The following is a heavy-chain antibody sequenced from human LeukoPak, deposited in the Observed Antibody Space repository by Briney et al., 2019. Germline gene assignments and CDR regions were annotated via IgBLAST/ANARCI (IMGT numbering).Heavy chain of an antibody. J-gene: IGHJ4*02. Sequence: GGSLRLSCAAPGITFSSYAMSWVRQAPGKGLEWVANIKQDATEQYYVESAKGRFTISRDNTKNSLYLQVNSLRAEDTAVYYCARFHYCSSTNCYPRHFDYWGQGTLVTVSS. CDR3: ARFHYCSSTNCYPRHFDY. CDR1: GITFSSYA. D-gene: IGHD2-2*01. V-gene: IGHV3-7*01. CDR2: IKQDATEQ.